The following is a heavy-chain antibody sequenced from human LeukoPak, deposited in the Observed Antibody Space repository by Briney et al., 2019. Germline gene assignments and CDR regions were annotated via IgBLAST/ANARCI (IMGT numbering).Heavy chain of an antibody. CDR1: GFTFSSYA. V-gene: IGHV3-64*01. Sequence: GGSLRLSCAASGFTFSSYAMHWVRQAPGKGLEYVSAISSSGGSTYYANSVKGRFTISRDNSKNTLYLQMGSLRAEDMAVYYCARAISVAGTIMLDYWGQGTLVTVSS. CDR3: ARAISVAGTIMLDY. CDR2: ISSSGGST. J-gene: IGHJ4*02. D-gene: IGHD6-19*01.